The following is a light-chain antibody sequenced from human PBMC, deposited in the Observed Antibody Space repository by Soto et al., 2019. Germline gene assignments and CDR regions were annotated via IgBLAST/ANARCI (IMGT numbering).Light chain of an antibody. Sequence: EILMTQSPATLSVSPGERATLSCRASQSVSSNLAWYQQKPGQAPSLLIYGASTRATGTPARFSGSGSGTEFTLTISSLQSEDFAVYYCQQYIRWPLTFGGGTKWIS. CDR2: GAS. V-gene: IGKV3-15*01. CDR3: QQYIRWPLT. CDR1: QSVSSN. J-gene: IGKJ4*01.